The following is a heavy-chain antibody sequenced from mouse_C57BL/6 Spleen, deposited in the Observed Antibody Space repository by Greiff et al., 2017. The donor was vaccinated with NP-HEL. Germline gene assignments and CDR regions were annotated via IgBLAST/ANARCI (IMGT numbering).Heavy chain of an antibody. V-gene: IGHV1-81*01. J-gene: IGHJ2*01. D-gene: IGHD1-1*01. CDR3: ARNYYGSSPYYFDY. CDR1: GYTFTSYG. Sequence: VQLQQSGAELARPGASVKLSCKASGYTFTSYGISWVKQRTGQGLEWIGEIYPRSGNTYYNEKFKGKATLTADKSSSPAYMELRSLTSEDSAVYFCARNYYGSSPYYFDYWGQGTTLTVSS. CDR2: IYPRSGNT.